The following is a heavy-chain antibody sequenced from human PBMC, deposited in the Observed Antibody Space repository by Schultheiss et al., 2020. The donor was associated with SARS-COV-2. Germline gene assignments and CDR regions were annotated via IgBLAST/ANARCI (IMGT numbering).Heavy chain of an antibody. Sequence: SETLSLTCDVYGGSFSGNNWSWIRQPPGKGLEWIGEINHSGGTNYNPSLKSLVPISVDTSKNQSSLKLSPVTAADTAVYYCARGLVGHRYDYVWGSYRSVSGWFDPWGQGTLVTVSS. D-gene: IGHD3-16*02. CDR2: INHSGGT. J-gene: IGHJ5*02. V-gene: IGHV4-34*01. CDR1: GGSFSGNN. CDR3: ARGLVGHRYDYVWGSYRSVSGWFDP.